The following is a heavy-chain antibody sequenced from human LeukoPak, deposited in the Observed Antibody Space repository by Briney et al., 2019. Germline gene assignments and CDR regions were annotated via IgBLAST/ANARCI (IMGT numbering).Heavy chain of an antibody. Sequence: GGSLRLSCAASGFTVSSNYMSWVRQAPGKGLEWVPVIYSGGSTYYADSVKGRFTISRDNSKNTLYLQMNSLRAEDTAVYYCARESGRITIFGVVIHKGMDVWGQGTTVTVSS. CDR3: ARESGRITIFGVVIHKGMDV. V-gene: IGHV3-66*01. CDR2: IYSGGST. CDR1: GFTVSSNY. J-gene: IGHJ6*02. D-gene: IGHD3-3*01.